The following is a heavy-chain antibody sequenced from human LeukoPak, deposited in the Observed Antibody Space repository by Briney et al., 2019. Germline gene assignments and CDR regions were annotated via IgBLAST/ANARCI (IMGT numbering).Heavy chain of an antibody. CDR3: ARVISTDYYVGY. D-gene: IGHD3-22*01. J-gene: IGHJ4*02. Sequence: PGGSLRLSCAASGFTFSVYSMNWVRQAPGKGLEWVSSITHSGYEYYADSVRGRFTISRDNAKNSLYLQMNSLRAEDTAVYYCARVISTDYYVGYWGMGTLVTVSS. V-gene: IGHV3-21*01. CDR1: GFTFSVYS. CDR2: ITHSGYE.